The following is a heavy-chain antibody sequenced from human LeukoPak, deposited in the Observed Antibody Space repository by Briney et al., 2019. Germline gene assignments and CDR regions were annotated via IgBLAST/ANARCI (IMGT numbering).Heavy chain of an antibody. D-gene: IGHD6-25*01. J-gene: IGHJ6*03. V-gene: IGHV1-18*01. CDR2: ISAYNGNT. CDR3: ARAPVRPFYYYYYMDV. Sequence: ASVKVSCKASGYTFTSYGISWVRQAPGRGLEWMGWISAYNGNTNYAQKLQGRVTMTTDTSTSTAYMELRSLRSDDTAVYYCARAPVRPFYYYYYMDVWGKGTTVTISS. CDR1: GYTFTSYG.